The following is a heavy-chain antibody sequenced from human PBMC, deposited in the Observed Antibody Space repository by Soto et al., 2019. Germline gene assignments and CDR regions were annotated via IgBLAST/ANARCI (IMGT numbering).Heavy chain of an antibody. V-gene: IGHV2-26*01. D-gene: IGHD3-22*01. CDR3: ARATYYSETDAFDV. CDR2: IFSNDEK. Sequence: QVTLKESGPVLVKPTETLTLTCTVSGFSLSNVRMGVSCIRQPPGKALEWLAHIFSNDEKTYSTSLKSRLTISKDTSKSQVVLTMTNMDPVDAATSYCARATYYSETDAFDVWGQGTMVTVSS. CDR1: GFSLSNVRMG. J-gene: IGHJ3*01.